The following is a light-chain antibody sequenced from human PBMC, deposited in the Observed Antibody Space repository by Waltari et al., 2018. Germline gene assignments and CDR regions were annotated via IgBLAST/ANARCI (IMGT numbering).Light chain of an antibody. CDR3: CSYAGGSTPWV. CDR1: SSDVGSYNL. V-gene: IGLV2-23*02. J-gene: IGLJ3*02. Sequence: QSALTQPASVSGSPGQSITISCTGTSSDVGSYNLVSWYQQYPGKAPKLMVYEVNKRPSGVSHRFSGSKSGNTASLTISGLQAEDDADYYCCSYAGGSTPWVFGGGTKLTVL. CDR2: EVN.